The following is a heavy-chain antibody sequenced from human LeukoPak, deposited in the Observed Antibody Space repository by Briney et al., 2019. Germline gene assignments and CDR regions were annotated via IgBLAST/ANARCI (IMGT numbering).Heavy chain of an antibody. CDR3: ASGTLWTGYWYYYMDV. J-gene: IGHJ6*03. D-gene: IGHD3/OR15-3a*01. V-gene: IGHV3-53*01. Sequence: GGSLRLSCAVSGFTVSNNYMNWVRQAPGKGLEWVSVIYSDGSTYYADSVKGRFTISRDNSKNTLYLQMDSLRAEDTAVYYCASGTLWTGYWYYYMDVWGKGTTVAVSS. CDR1: GFTVSNNY. CDR2: IYSDGST.